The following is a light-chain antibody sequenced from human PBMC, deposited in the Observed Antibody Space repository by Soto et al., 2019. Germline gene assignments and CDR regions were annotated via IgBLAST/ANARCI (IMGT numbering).Light chain of an antibody. Sequence: QSALTQPASVSGSPGQSITISCTGANSDVGGYNYVSWYQQHPGKAPKLMIYEVSNRPSGVSSRFSGSKSGNTASLTISGLQADDEADYHCSSYTSSSTYVFGTGTKLTVL. CDR1: NSDVGGYNY. V-gene: IGLV2-14*01. J-gene: IGLJ1*01. CDR3: SSYTSSSTYV. CDR2: EVS.